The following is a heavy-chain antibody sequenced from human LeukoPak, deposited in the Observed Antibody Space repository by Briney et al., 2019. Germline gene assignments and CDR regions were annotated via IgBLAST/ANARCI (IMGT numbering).Heavy chain of an antibody. CDR2: SYHGGSA. CDR1: GYSISSGSQ. Sequence: TESLSLTCGVSGYSISSGSQRAGIRHPPGKGLGGFGISYHGGSAHYTPSLKGRFTISLETSKTQSSLTMYTLTAADTGVYYCARAPRWLTTNCTSTSCYENYFEPWGQGNLVTVSS. D-gene: IGHD2-2*01. J-gene: IGHJ5*02. CDR3: ARAPRWLTTNCTSTSCYENYFEP. V-gene: IGHV4-38-2*01.